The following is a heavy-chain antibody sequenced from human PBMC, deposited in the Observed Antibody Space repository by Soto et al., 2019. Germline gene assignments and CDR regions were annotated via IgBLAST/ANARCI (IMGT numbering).Heavy chain of an antibody. CDR2: IYYSGST. CDR1: GGSISSYY. Sequence: PSETLSLTCTVSGGSISSYYWSWIRQPPGKELEWIGYIYYSGSTNYNPSLKSRVTISVDTSKNQFSLKLSSVTAADTAVYYCARRYGSAIDYWGQGTLVTVS. V-gene: IGHV4-59*08. CDR3: ARRYGSAIDY. J-gene: IGHJ4*02. D-gene: IGHD1-26*01.